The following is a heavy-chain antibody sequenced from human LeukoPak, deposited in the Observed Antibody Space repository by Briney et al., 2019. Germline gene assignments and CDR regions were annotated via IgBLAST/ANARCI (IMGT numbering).Heavy chain of an antibody. CDR3: ATTVVPFDY. V-gene: IGHV1-8*01. J-gene: IGHJ4*02. D-gene: IGHD4/OR15-4a*01. CDR2: MNPNSGNT. CDR1: GYTFTNYD. Sequence: ASVKVSRKASGYTFTNYDINWVRQATGQGLEWMGWMNPNSGNTGYAQKFQGRVTMSRDISSSTAYMELNSLKSEDTAVYYCATTVVPFDYWGQGTLVTVSS.